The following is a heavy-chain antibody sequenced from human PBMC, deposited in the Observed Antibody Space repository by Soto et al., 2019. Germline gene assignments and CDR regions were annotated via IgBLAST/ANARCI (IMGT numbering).Heavy chain of an antibody. V-gene: IGHV3-23*01. CDR1: GFTFGNYA. CDR3: TTQFFLSSRKPPEDV. CDR2: LRGSSLNT. J-gene: IGHJ6*02. Sequence: EVRLLESGGGLVQPGGSLRLSCEASGFTFGNYAMTWVRQGPGRGLEWVSALRGSSLNTYYADSVKGRFTISRDNSKNTMYLEMNSWRVDDTAVYYWTTQFFLSSRKPPEDVWGQGTPVAVSS.